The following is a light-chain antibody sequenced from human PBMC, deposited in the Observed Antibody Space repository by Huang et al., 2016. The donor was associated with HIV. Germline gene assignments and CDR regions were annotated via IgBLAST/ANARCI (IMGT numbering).Light chain of an antibody. CDR3: QQDYSAPFT. J-gene: IGKJ3*01. V-gene: IGKV4-1*01. Sequence: DIVMTQSPDSLAVSLGERATINCKSRQSLFYRSQIRNYLAWYQQKPGQPPKLLIYWASTRESGVPDRFSGSGSGTDFTLTISGLQAEDVAVYYCQQDYSAPFTFGPGTKVEIK. CDR2: WAS. CDR1: QSLFYRSQIRNY.